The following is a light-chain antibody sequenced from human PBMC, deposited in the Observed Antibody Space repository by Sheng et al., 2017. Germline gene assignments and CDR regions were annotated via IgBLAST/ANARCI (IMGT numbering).Light chain of an antibody. CDR2: QAS. CDR1: RSVANW. V-gene: IGKV1-5*03. J-gene: IGKJ1*01. Sequence: DIQMTQSPSTLSASVGDRVIITCRASRSVANWLAWYQQKPGQAPKLLIYQASTLKSGVASRFSGSGSGTDFALTISSLQPDDFATYYCQHYSGDSRAFGQGTNGGKQT. CDR3: QHYSGDSRA.